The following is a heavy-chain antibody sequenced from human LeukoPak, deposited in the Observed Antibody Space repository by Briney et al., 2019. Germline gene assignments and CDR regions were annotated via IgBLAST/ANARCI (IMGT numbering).Heavy chain of an antibody. CDR2: IYYSGYT. CDR3: ARETSQKGAHYMDV. D-gene: IGHD3-16*01. V-gene: IGHV4-59*01. CDR1: GGSISSYY. Sequence: SETLSLTCTVSGGSISSYYWSWIRQPPGKGLEWVGDIYYSGYTNYNPSLKSRVTISVDTSKNQFSLKLRSVTAADTAVYYCARETSQKGAHYMDVWGKGTTVTISS. J-gene: IGHJ6*03.